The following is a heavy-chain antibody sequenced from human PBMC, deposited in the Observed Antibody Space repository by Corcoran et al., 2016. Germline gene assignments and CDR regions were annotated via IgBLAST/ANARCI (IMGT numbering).Heavy chain of an antibody. Sequence: EVQLVESGGGLVQPGGSLRLSCAASGFTFSSYSMNWVRQAPGKGLEWVSYISSSSSTIYYADSVKGRFTISRDNAKNSLYLQMNSLRDEDTAVYYCARVKGEDIVVVVAAFDYWGQGTLVTVSS. D-gene: IGHD2-15*01. CDR3: ARVKGEDIVVVVAAFDY. CDR1: GFTFSSYS. J-gene: IGHJ4*02. CDR2: ISSSSSTI. V-gene: IGHV3-48*02.